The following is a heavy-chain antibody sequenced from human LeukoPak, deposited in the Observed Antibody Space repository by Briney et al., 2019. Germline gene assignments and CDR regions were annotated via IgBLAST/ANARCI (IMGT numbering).Heavy chain of an antibody. CDR3: ASWLSKSA. D-gene: IGHD3-10*01. CDR2: ISSAASST. Sequence: GGSLRLSCAASGFTFSFHAMSWVRQAPGKGLQWVPTISSAASSTDYADSVKGRFTISRDNAKNSLYLQMNSLRAEDTAVYYCASWLSKSAWGQGTLVTVSS. V-gene: IGHV3-23*01. CDR1: GFTFSFHA. J-gene: IGHJ5*02.